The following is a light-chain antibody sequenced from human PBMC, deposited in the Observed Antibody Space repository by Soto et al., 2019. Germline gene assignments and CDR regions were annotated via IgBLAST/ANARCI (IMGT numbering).Light chain of an antibody. CDR3: QKYSSVPV. CDR2: AAS. V-gene: IGKV1-27*01. CDR1: QGIRNF. Sequence: DIQMTQSPTSLSASVGDRVTITCRASQGIRNFVAWYQQKQGKAPKLLIYAASTLQLGVPSRFSGSGSGTDFTLTINSLQPEDVATYSCQKYSSVPVFGPGTKVEIK. J-gene: IGKJ3*01.